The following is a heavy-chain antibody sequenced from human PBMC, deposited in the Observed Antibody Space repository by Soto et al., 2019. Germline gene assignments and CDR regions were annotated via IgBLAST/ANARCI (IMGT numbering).Heavy chain of an antibody. CDR2: ISWDGGST. V-gene: IGHV3-43*01. D-gene: IGHD4-17*01. CDR1: GFTFDDYT. CDR3: AKSHGDYGDPGNYYGMDV. Sequence: AGGSLRLSCAASGFTFDDYTMHWVRQAPGKGLEWVSLISWDGGSTYYADSVKGRFTISRDNSKNSLYLQMNSLRTEDTALYYCAKSHGDYGDPGNYYGMDVWGQGTTVTVSS. J-gene: IGHJ6*02.